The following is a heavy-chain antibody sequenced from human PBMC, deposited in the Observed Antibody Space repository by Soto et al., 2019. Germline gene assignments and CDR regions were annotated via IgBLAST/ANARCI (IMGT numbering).Heavy chain of an antibody. V-gene: IGHV3-66*01. CDR3: ARDILGGSYDFSH. Sequence: GGSLRLSCAASGIIVNNIFMTWVRQAPGKGLEWLSTISSDDNTYYADSVKGRFTISRDSPKNTLYLQMNSLRAEDTAVYHCARDILGGSYDFSHGGQGALVTVSS. J-gene: IGHJ1*01. CDR1: GIIVNNIF. CDR2: ISSDDNT. D-gene: IGHD3-3*01.